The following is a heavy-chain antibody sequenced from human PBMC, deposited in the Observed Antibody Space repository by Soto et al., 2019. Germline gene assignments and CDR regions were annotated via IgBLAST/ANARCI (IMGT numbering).Heavy chain of an antibody. V-gene: IGHV4-59*01. D-gene: IGHD4-17*01. CDR3: AREPHGEKYYFDY. J-gene: IGHJ4*02. CDR2: IYYSGST. Sequence: QVQLQESGPGLVKPSETLSLTCTVSGGSISSYYWSWIRQPPGKGLEWIGYIYYSGSTNYNPSLKSRVTISVDTSNNQFSLKLSSVTAADSAVYYCAREPHGEKYYFDYWGQGTLVTVSS. CDR1: GGSISSYY.